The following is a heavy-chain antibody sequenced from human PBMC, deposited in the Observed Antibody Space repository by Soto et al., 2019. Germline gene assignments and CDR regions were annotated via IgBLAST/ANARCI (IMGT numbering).Heavy chain of an antibody. CDR3: AKVPVYYADYVHRVHHYGMAV. D-gene: IGHD4-17*01. CDR1: GFTFRTYA. Sequence: EVQLLETGGGLVQPGGSLRLSCSASGFTFRTYAMTWVRQAPGKGLEWVSGISGSGYNTYYADSVKGRFTISRDNSTNTLFLQMNSLRAEDPAVYYCAKVPVYYADYVHRVHHYGMAVWGQGTTVTVSS. V-gene: IGHV3-23*01. J-gene: IGHJ6*02. CDR2: ISGSGYNT.